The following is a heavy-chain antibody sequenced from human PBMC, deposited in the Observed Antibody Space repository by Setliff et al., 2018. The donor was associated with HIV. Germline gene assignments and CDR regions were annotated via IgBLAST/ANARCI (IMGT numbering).Heavy chain of an antibody. V-gene: IGHV4-39*07. CDR3: ARRWTAPAAYNWFDP. J-gene: IGHJ5*02. CDR1: GGSISSDSYY. Sequence: SETLSLTCTVSGGSISSDSYYWGWIRQPPGKGLEWIASINYSGNTYHNPSLKSRVTISVEKSKNQFSLKLSSVTAADTAVYYCARRWTAPAAYNWFDPWGQGTLVTVSS. CDR2: INYSGNT. D-gene: IGHD2-15*01.